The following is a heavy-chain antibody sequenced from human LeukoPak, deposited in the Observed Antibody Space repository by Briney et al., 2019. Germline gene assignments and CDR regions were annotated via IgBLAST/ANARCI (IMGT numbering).Heavy chain of an antibody. D-gene: IGHD3-10*01. CDR1: GFTFSSYW. J-gene: IGHJ4*02. V-gene: IGHV3-7*01. Sequence: GGSLRLSCAASGFTFSSYWMTRVRQAPGKGLEWVANIKQDGSEKYYVDSVKGRFTISRDNTENSLYLQMNSLRAEDTAVYYCARDRVGDHWGQGTLVTVSS. CDR2: IKQDGSEK. CDR3: ARDRVGDH.